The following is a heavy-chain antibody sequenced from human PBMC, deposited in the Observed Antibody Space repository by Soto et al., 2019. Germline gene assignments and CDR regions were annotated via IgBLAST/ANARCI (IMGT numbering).Heavy chain of an antibody. J-gene: IGHJ4*02. V-gene: IGHV3-30*04. CDR1: GFSFSTYA. Sequence: QVQLVESGGGVVQPGGSLRLSCVASGFSFSTYAMHWVRQAPGKGLEWVAVISYDGRIQFYADSVKGRVTISRDTSKYMLYLQLNSLRTEDTAVYYCARAGDGDYLDLWGQGTLVTVSS. CDR2: ISYDGRIQ. D-gene: IGHD4-17*01. CDR3: ARAGDGDYLDL.